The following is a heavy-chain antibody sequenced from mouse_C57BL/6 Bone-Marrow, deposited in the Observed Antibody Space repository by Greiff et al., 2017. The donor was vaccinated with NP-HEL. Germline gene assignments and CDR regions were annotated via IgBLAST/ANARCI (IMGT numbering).Heavy chain of an antibody. J-gene: IGHJ4*01. V-gene: IGHV14-3*01. CDR1: GFNFKNTY. Sequence: VQLQQSVAELVRPGASVKLSCTASGFNFKNTYMHWVKQRPEQGLEWIGRIDPANGNTKYAPKFQGKATITADTSSNTAYLQLSSLTSEDTAIYYCADLYYSNYDAMDYWGQGTSVTVSS. D-gene: IGHD2-5*01. CDR3: ADLYYSNYDAMDY. CDR2: IDPANGNT.